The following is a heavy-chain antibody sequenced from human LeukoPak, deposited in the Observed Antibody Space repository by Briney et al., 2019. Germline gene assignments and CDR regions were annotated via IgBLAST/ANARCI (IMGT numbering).Heavy chain of an antibody. CDR2: ISGSGGST. CDR3: ARSGYGY. CDR1: GFTFSNYG. D-gene: IGHD5-12*01. V-gene: IGHV3-23*01. Sequence: GGSLRLSYGASGFTFSNYGMLWVRQAPGKGLEWVSAISGSGGSTYYADSVKGRFTISRDNSKNTLYLQMNSLRAEDTAVYYCARSGYGYWGQGTLVTVSS. J-gene: IGHJ4*02.